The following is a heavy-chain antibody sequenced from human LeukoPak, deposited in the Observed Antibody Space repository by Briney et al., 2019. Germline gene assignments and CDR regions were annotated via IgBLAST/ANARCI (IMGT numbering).Heavy chain of an antibody. Sequence: PSETLSLTCTVSRGSISRGNYYWSWIRQPAGKAMEWIGRMYASGSTNYNPSFESRVSISPGAAENQFSLTLSSVTAADTAVYFCARGPSIGMSSWYGWIDAWGQGTLVTVSS. CDR1: RGSISRGNYY. CDR3: ARGPSIGMSSWYGWIDA. D-gene: IGHD6-19*01. J-gene: IGHJ5*02. V-gene: IGHV4-61*02. CDR2: MYASGST.